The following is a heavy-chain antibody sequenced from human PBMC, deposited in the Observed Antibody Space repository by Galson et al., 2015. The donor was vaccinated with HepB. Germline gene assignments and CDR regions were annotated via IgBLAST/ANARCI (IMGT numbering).Heavy chain of an antibody. D-gene: IGHD3-3*01. Sequence: SLRLSCAASGFTVSSNYMSWVRQAPGKGLEWVSVIYSGGSTYYADSVKGRFTISRDNSKNTLYLQMNSLRAEDTAVYYCARVYDPRPYYYGMDVWGQGTTVTVSS. CDR3: ARVYDPRPYYYGMDV. V-gene: IGHV3-53*01. CDR2: IYSGGST. J-gene: IGHJ6*02. CDR1: GFTVSSNY.